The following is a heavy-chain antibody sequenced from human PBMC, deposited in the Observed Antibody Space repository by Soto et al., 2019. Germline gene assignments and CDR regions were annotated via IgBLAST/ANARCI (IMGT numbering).Heavy chain of an antibody. CDR2: ISAYNGDT. CDR3: ARGPGGGLRAGLSY. CDR1: GYTFTNYG. D-gene: IGHD3-16*01. V-gene: IGHV1-18*04. J-gene: IGHJ4*02. Sequence: ASVKVSCKTSGYTFTNYGITWVRQAPGQGLKWMGWISAYNGDTNYAQKFQGRVIMTTDTSTTTAYMELRSLRSDDTAVYYCARGPGGGLRAGLSYGGKGPPVPVS.